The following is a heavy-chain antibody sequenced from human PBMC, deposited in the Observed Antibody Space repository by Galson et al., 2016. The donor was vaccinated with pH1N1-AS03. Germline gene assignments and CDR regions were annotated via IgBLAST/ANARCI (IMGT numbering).Heavy chain of an antibody. CDR1: GYTFSDYY. V-gene: IGHV1-2*02. J-gene: IGHJ4*01. D-gene: IGHD2-15*01. CDR3: ARDFHSSNV. Sequence: ASGYTFSDYYMHWVRQAPGQGLEWMGWINPSSGGTKSGQKFQGRVTMTTDTSISTAYMEVTGLRGDDTAVYYCARDFHSSNVWGQGTLVTVSS. CDR2: INPSSGGT.